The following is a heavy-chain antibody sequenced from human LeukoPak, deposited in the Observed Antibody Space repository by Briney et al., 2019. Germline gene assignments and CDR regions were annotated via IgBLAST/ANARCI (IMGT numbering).Heavy chain of an antibody. V-gene: IGHV4-59*08. Sequence: PSETLSLTCTVSGGSISSYYWSWIRQPPGKGLEWIGYIYYSGSTNYNPSLKSRVTISVDTSKNQFSLKLSSVTAADTAVYYCARHADSYGYYFDYWGQGTLVTVSS. CDR3: ARHADSYGYYFDY. J-gene: IGHJ4*02. CDR2: IYYSGST. D-gene: IGHD5-18*01. CDR1: GGSISSYY.